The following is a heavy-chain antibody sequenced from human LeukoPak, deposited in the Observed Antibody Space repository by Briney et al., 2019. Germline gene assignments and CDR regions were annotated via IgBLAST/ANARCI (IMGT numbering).Heavy chain of an antibody. J-gene: IGHJ4*02. CDR3: ARHLYTWGTPFDY. Sequence: QAGGSLRLSCAASGFTFSSYWMSWVRQAPGKGLEWVGSIKPDESEKLYVDSVKGRFTMSRDNAKNSLYLQMSSLRAGDTAVYYCARHLYTWGTPFDYWGQGTLVTVS. D-gene: IGHD3-16*01. CDR2: IKPDESEK. V-gene: IGHV3-7*01. CDR1: GFTFSSYW.